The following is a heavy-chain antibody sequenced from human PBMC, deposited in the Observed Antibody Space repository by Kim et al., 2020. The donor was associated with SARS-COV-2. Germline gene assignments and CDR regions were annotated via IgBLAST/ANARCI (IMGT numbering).Heavy chain of an antibody. CDR1: GFTFSSYG. CDR3: ARDSRYLHDAFDI. J-gene: IGHJ3*02. CDR2: ISYDGSNK. Sequence: GGSLRLSCAASGFTFSSYGMHWVRQAPGKGLEWVAVISYDGSNKYYADSVKGRFTISRDNSKNTLYLQMNSLRAEDTAVYYCARDSRYLHDAFDIWGQGTMVTVSS. V-gene: IGHV3-33*05. D-gene: IGHD3-9*01.